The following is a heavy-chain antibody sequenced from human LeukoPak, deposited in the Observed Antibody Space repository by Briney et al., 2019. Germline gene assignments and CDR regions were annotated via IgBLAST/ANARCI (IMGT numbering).Heavy chain of an antibody. CDR1: GGSISSSTYY. CDR3: ATEETYYYGSGSYY. J-gene: IGHJ4*02. D-gene: IGHD3-10*01. V-gene: IGHV4-39*07. Sequence: SETLSLTCTVSGGSISSSTYYWGWIRQPPGKGLEWIGSIYYSGSTYYNPSLKSRVTISVDTSKNQFSLKLSSVTAADTAVYYCATEETYYYGSGSYYWGQGTLVTVSS. CDR2: IYYSGST.